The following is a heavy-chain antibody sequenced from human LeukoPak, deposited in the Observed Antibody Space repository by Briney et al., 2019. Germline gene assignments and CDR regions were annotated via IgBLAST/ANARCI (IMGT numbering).Heavy chain of an antibody. CDR2: ISAYNGNT. J-gene: IGHJ5*02. D-gene: IGHD6-13*01. V-gene: IGHV1-18*01. CDR3: ARASHGIAAASWFDP. CDR1: GYTFTSYG. Sequence: AASVKVSCKASGYTFTSYGISWVRQAPGQGLEWMGWISAYNGNTNYAQKLQGRVTMTTDTSTSTAYMELRSLRSDDTAVYCCARASHGIAAASWFDPWGQGTLVTVSS.